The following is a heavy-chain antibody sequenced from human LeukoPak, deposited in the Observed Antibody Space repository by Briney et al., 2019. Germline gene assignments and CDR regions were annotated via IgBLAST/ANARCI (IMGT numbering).Heavy chain of an antibody. CDR3: ASLPLDYGGNSGDY. Sequence: SDTLSLTYAVFGGSFSGYYWNWISQPPGKGLEWIGQINPSRNTNYNPTLKSRVTISVDTSKKQFSLKLSSVTAADTAVYYCASLPLDYGGNSGDYWGQGTLVTVSS. D-gene: IGHD4-23*01. CDR1: GGSFSGYY. V-gene: IGHV4-34*01. CDR2: INPSRNT. J-gene: IGHJ4*02.